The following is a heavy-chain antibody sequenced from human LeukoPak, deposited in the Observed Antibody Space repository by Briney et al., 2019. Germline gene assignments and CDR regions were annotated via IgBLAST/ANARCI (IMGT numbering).Heavy chain of an antibody. V-gene: IGHV3-48*03. CDR3: ARAKTMIVVEDAFDI. CDR2: ISSSGSTI. Sequence: GGSLRLSCAASGFTFSSYEMNWVRQAPGKGLEWVSYISSSGSTIYYADSVKGRFTISRDNAKNSLYLQMNSLRAEDTAVYYCARAKTMIVVEDAFDIWGQGTMVTVSS. J-gene: IGHJ3*02. CDR1: GFTFSSYE. D-gene: IGHD3-22*01.